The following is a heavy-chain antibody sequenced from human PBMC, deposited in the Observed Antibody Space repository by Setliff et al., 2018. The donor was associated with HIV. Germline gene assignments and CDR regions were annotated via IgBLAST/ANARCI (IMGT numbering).Heavy chain of an antibody. CDR3: ATIRLTMVRGIPNWFDP. J-gene: IGHJ5*02. CDR1: GGSFSGYF. Sequence: SETLSLTCAVYGGSFSGYFWSWIRQSPGKGLEWIGEFRHSGNTNINPSLKSRVTISVDTSKNQFSLNLSSVTAADTAVYYCATIRLTMVRGIPNWFDPWGQGTLVTVSS. D-gene: IGHD3-10*01. CDR2: FRHSGNT. V-gene: IGHV4-34*01.